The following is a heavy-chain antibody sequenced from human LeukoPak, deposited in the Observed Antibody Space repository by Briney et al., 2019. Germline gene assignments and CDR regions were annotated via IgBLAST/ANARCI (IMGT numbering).Heavy chain of an antibody. CDR2: IIPIFGTA. J-gene: IGHJ6*03. V-gene: IGHV1-69*05. Sequence: ASVKVSCKASGYTYTGYYMHWVRQAPGQGLEWVGGIIPIFGTANYAQKFQGRVTITTDESTSTAYMELSSLRSEDTAVYYCARVVRYFDWLRPDYYYYYMDVWGKGTTVTVSS. CDR3: ARVVRYFDWLRPDYYYYYMDV. CDR1: GYTYTGYY. D-gene: IGHD3-9*01.